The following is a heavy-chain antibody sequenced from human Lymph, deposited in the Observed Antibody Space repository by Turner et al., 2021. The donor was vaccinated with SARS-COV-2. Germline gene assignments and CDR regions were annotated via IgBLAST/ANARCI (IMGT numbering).Heavy chain of an antibody. CDR2: ISSSSSYI. CDR1: GFSFSRYS. J-gene: IGHJ4*02. V-gene: IGHV3-21*01. CDR3: ARERYDSSGSESYYFDY. D-gene: IGHD3-22*01. Sequence: EVKLVESGGGLVKPGGSLLLSCAASGFSFSRYSMNWVRQAPGKGLEWVSSISSSSSYIYYADSVKGRFTISRDSAKNSLYLQMNSLRAEDTAVYYCARERYDSSGSESYYFDYWGQGTLVTVSS.